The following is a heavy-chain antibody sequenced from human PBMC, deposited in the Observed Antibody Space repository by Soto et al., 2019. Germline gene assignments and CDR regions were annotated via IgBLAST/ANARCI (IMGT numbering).Heavy chain of an antibody. D-gene: IGHD2-15*01. Sequence: QVQLVQSGAEVRRPGASVKVSCKAPGYTFSGYYIHWVRQAPGQGLEWMGWINPNSGGTKYIPKFQGRVTMSWDTAAGTVYMELSGLTSADAAVYVCARVEETCAGGSGYAKFDSWGQGTLVTVSS. CDR3: ARVEETCAGGSGYAKFDS. CDR2: INPNSGGT. CDR1: GYTFSGYY. J-gene: IGHJ4*02. V-gene: IGHV1-2*02.